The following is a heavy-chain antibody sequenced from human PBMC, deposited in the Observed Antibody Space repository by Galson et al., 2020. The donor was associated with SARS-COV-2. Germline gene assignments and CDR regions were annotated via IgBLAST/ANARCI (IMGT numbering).Heavy chain of an antibody. J-gene: IGHJ4*02. V-gene: IGHV3-74*01. D-gene: IGHD3-10*01. Sequence: GGSLRLSCAASGFTFSTHWMHWVRQAQGKGLVWISRINSDGSRTTYADSVKGRFTISRDNAKNTLYLQMNSLRAEDTAVYYCLRGLTIDYWGRGTLVSVSS. CDR3: LRGLTIDY. CDR1: GFTFSTHW. CDR2: INSDGSRT.